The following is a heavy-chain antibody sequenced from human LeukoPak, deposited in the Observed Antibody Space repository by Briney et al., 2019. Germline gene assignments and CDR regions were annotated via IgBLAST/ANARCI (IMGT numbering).Heavy chain of an antibody. D-gene: IGHD5-24*01. Sequence: PGGSLRLSCVGSAFSFSTYDMGWARQPPGKGLEWVSDISTTGGYTEDADSVKGRFTISRDNSQNTLFLQMHSLRAEDTAVYYCAKKPATIKFPFDIWGQGTLVTVSP. V-gene: IGHV3-23*01. J-gene: IGHJ4*02. CDR1: AFSFSTYD. CDR3: AKKPATIKFPFDI. CDR2: ISTTGGYT.